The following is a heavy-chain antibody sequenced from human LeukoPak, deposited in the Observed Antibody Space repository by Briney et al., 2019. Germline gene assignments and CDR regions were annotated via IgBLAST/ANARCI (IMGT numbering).Heavy chain of an antibody. D-gene: IGHD1-26*01. V-gene: IGHV3-33*08. CDR3: ASISGSYPDAFDI. CDR1: GFTFSSYG. Sequence: GGSLRLSCAASGFTFSSYGMHWVRQAPGKGLEWVAVIWYDGSNKYYADSVKGRFTISRDNSKNTLYLQMNSLRAEDTAVYYCASISGSYPDAFDIWGQGTMVTVSS. CDR2: IWYDGSNK. J-gene: IGHJ3*02.